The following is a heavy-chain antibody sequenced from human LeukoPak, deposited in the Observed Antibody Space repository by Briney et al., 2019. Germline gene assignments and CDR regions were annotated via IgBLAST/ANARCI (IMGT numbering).Heavy chain of an antibody. D-gene: IGHD3-22*01. CDR1: GFTFSHHG. V-gene: IGHV3-30*02. J-gene: IGHJ4*02. CDR2: ILFDGSKK. Sequence: GGSLRLSCAASGFTFSHHGMHWVRQAPGKGLEWVAFILFDGSKKYFVDSVKGRFTISRDNSKNAVSLQMNNLRTEDTAMYYCARAVDKGTGYYMDFWGQGTLVTVA. CDR3: ARAVDKGTGYYMDF.